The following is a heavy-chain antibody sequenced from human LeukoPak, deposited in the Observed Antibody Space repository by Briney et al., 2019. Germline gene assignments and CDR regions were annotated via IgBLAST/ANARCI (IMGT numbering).Heavy chain of an antibody. CDR1: GFPFSSYS. D-gene: IGHD3-10*01. J-gene: IGHJ5*02. Sequence: GGSLRLSCAASGFPFSSYSMNWVRQAPGKGREWVSSISSSSTYIYHADSVKGRFTISRDNANNSLYLQMNSLRAEDTAVYYCARDTLRRGVMGNWFDPWGQGTLVTVPS. CDR2: ISSSSTYI. V-gene: IGHV3-21*01. CDR3: ARDTLRRGVMGNWFDP.